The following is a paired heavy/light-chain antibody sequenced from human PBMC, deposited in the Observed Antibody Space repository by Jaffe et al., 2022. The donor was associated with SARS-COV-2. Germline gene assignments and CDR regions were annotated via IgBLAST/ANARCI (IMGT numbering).Light chain of an antibody. Sequence: QAVVTQPSSLSASPGAPVSLTCTLRSDINVHTCTIHWYQQKPGSPPQYLLRYKSDSEIRQGSGVPSRFSGSKDASANAGILLISGLQSEDEADYYCMIWRINTWVFGGGTRLTVL. V-gene: IGLV5-45*03. CDR3: MIWRINTWV. CDR1: SDINVHTCT. J-gene: IGLJ3*02. CDR2: YKSDSEI.
Heavy chain of an antibody. J-gene: IGHJ4*02. V-gene: IGHV7-4-1*02. D-gene: IGHD1-26*01. Sequence: QVQLVQSESELKKPGASVKVSCETSGYSFRNYAMNWLRQAPGQGLEWVGWINPNTGKPIYAPGFTGRFVFSVDTSVSTAYLQINSLRAEDTAIYYCVRDSPTSGHSNLDYWGQGTLVTVSS. CDR3: VRDSPTSGHSNLDY. CDR2: INPNTGKP. CDR1: GYSFRNYA.